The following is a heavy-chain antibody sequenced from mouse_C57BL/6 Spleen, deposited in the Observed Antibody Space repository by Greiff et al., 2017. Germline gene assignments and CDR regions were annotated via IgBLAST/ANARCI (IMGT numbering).Heavy chain of an antibody. CDR1: GYSFTDYY. Sequence: EVQLQQSGPELVKPGASVKISCKASGYSFTDYYMNWVKQSNGKSLEWIGVINPNYGTTSYNQKFKGKATLTVDQSSSTAYMQLKSLTSEDAAVYYCARYYSSSHAMDYWGQGTSVTVSS. CDR3: ARYYSSSHAMDY. D-gene: IGHD1-1*01. V-gene: IGHV1-39*01. J-gene: IGHJ4*01. CDR2: INPNYGTT.